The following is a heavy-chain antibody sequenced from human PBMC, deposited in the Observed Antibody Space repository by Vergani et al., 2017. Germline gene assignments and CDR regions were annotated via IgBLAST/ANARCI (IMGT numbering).Heavy chain of an antibody. D-gene: IGHD4-23*01. V-gene: IGHV2-5*02. CDR1: GFSLSTSGVG. Sequence: QITLKESGPTLVKPTQTLTLTCTFSGFSLSTSGVGVGWIRQPPGKALEWLALIYWDDDKRYSPSLKCRLTITKDTSKNQVVLTMTNRDPVDTATCYCAHSELPHCFDYWGQGTLVTVSS. CDR3: AHSELPHCFDY. CDR2: IYWDDDK. J-gene: IGHJ4*02.